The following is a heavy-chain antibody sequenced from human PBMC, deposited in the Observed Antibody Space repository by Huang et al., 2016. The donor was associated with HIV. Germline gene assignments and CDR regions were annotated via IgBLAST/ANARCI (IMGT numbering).Heavy chain of an antibody. Sequence: QVQLQQWGAGLLKPSETLALTCAVYGESLGTYYWAWIRRPPGKGLQGIGEVNDGGDIHYNPSLESRVTMSVDTSRNQVSLTLTSMTAADTATYYCARRFRVAATRKWFDPRGQGTLVIVSS. CDR3: ARRFRVAATRKWFDP. V-gene: IGHV4-34*01. J-gene: IGHJ5*02. D-gene: IGHD3-10*01. CDR2: VNDGGDI. CDR1: GESLGTYY.